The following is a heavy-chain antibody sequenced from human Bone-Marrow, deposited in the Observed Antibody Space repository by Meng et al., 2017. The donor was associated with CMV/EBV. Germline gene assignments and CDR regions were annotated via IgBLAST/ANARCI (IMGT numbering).Heavy chain of an antibody. Sequence: GESLKISCAASGFTFSTYWMHWVRQAPGKGLVWVSRINSDGTNTNYADSVKGRFTISRDNAKESLYLQMNSLRAEDTAVYYCARSLGAVYYYYGMDVWGQGTTVTVSS. J-gene: IGHJ6*02. D-gene: IGHD4/OR15-4a*01. CDR3: ARSLGAVYYYYGMDV. V-gene: IGHV3-74*01. CDR1: GFTFSTYW. CDR2: INSDGTNT.